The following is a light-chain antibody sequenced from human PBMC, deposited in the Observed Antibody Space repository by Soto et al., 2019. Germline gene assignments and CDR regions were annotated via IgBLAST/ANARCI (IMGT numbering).Light chain of an antibody. CDR1: QGISRW. Sequence: IQMTQSPSSLSASVGDRVTITCRASQGISRWLAWYKQKPGKAPSLLIYEASSLENGVPPRFSGSGSGTEFSLTISSLQPDDSATYYCQQYNSGWTFGQGTKVDI. CDR3: QQYNSGWT. V-gene: IGKV1-5*03. CDR2: EAS. J-gene: IGKJ1*01.